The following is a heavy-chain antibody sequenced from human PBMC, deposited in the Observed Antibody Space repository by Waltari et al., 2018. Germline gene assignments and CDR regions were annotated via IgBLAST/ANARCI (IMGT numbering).Heavy chain of an antibody. CDR3: ARACSTSWAVYYFDY. J-gene: IGHJ4*02. CDR2: ISSSSSYI. Sequence: EVQLVESGGGLVKPGGSLRLSCAASGFTFSSYSMNWVRQAPGKGLEWVSSISSSSSYIYYADSVKGRFTISRDNAKNSLYLQMNSLIADDTAVYYCARACSTSWAVYYFDYWGQGTLVTVSS. CDR1: GFTFSSYS. D-gene: IGHD2-2*01. V-gene: IGHV3-21*01.